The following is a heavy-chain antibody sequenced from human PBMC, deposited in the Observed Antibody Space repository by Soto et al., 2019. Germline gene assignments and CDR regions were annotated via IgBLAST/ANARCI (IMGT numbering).Heavy chain of an antibody. V-gene: IGHV3-23*01. Sequence: GGSLRLSCAASGFTFSSYAMSWVRQAPGKGLEWVSAISGSGGSTYYADSVKGRFTISRDNSKNTLYLQMNSLRAEDTAVYYCAKGGDSSGYYLWYFDYWGQGTLVTVSS. J-gene: IGHJ4*02. D-gene: IGHD3-22*01. CDR3: AKGGDSSGYYLWYFDY. CDR2: ISGSGGST. CDR1: GFTFSSYA.